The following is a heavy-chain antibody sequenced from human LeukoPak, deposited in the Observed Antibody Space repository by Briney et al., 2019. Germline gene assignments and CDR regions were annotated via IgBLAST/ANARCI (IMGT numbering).Heavy chain of an antibody. CDR2: INTDTGNP. CDR3: AEPSGYDQDQMDY. Sequence: ASVKVSCKASGYTFTNYAMNWVRLAPGQWLEWMGWINTDTGNPTYAQDFTGRCVFSLDTSVSTAYLQISSLKAEDTAVYYCAEPSGYDQDQMDYWGQGTLVTVSS. V-gene: IGHV7-4-1*02. J-gene: IGHJ4*02. D-gene: IGHD5-12*01. CDR1: GYTFTNYA.